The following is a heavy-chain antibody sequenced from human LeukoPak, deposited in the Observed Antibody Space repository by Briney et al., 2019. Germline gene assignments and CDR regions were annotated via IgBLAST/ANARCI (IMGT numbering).Heavy chain of an antibody. D-gene: IGHD3-10*01. V-gene: IGHV4-30-4*08. CDR1: GGSISSGDYY. CDR2: IYYSGST. CDR3: ARGRVRADAFDI. Sequence: SETLSLICTVSGGSISSGDYYWSWIRQPPGKGLEWIGYIYYSGSTYYNPSLRSRVTISVDTSKKQFSLKLNSVTAADTAVYYCARGRVRADAFDIWGHGTMVTVSS. J-gene: IGHJ3*02.